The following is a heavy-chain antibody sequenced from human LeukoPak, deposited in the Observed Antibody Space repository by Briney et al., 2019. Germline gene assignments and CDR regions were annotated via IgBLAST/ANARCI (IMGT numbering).Heavy chain of an antibody. J-gene: IGHJ4*02. CDR1: GFTFSKYW. Sequence: GGSLRLSCEASGFTFSKYWMSWVRQAPGKGLECVANIAEDGSEKYYVDSVKGRITISRDNAKNTLYLQMNSLRVDDTAIYYCGRGRSMNDWGQGTLVTVSS. CDR2: IAEDGSEK. V-gene: IGHV3-7*01. CDR3: GRGRSMND. D-gene: IGHD5-24*01.